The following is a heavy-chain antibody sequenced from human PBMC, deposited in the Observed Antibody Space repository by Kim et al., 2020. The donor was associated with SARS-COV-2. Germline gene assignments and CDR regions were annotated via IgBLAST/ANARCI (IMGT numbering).Heavy chain of an antibody. D-gene: IGHD1-1*01. CDR2: ISSTSTYI. CDR3: ARXQKRSDDWKDGVHDG. J-gene: IGHJ6*01. CDR1: GFTFGIYS. V-gene: IGHV3-21*01. Sequence: GGSLRLSCAASGFTFGIYSMNWVRQTPGGGLEWVSSISSTSTYIYYADSVKGRFTVSRDNAGNSLYLQXNSLGAEXTAIYYCARXQKRSDDWKDGVHDG.